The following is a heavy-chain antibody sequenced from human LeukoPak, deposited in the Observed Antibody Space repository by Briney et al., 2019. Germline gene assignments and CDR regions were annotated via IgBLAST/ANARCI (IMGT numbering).Heavy chain of an antibody. V-gene: IGHV4-59*12. CDR2: IHYSGST. Sequence: SETVSLTFTVCGGIISRYYWRWIGQPAGKGLDWIGYIHYSGSTNYNPSLKSRVTISVDSSKNQFSLRLSSLTAADTAVYYCSRPNWNDLHFDYWGQGTLVTVSS. J-gene: IGHJ4*02. CDR1: GGIISRYY. CDR3: SRPNWNDLHFDY. D-gene: IGHD1-1*01.